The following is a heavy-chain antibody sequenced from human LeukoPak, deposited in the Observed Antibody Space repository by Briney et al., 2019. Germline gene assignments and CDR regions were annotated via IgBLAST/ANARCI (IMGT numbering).Heavy chain of an antibody. V-gene: IGHV3-74*01. CDR1: GFTFRNKW. Sequence: GGSLRLSCAASGFTFRNKWMHWVRQAPGKGPVWVSRINSDGSITNYADSVKGRFTISRDNAKNPVYLQMNSLRAEDTAVYYCAKWDFGWGQGALVTVSS. J-gene: IGHJ4*02. D-gene: IGHD1-26*01. CDR3: AKWDFG. CDR2: INSDGSIT.